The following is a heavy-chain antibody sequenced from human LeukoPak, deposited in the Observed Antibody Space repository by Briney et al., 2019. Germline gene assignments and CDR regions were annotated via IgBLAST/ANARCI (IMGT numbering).Heavy chain of an antibody. D-gene: IGHD1-26*01. CDR2: IKQDGSET. Sequence: GGSLRLSCAASGFTFRSYWMTWVRQYPGKGLEWVANIKQDGSETYYADSVKGRFTISRDNAKRSLYLQMNSQRAEDTAVYYCARDGELGSPADAFDIWGQGTMVTVSS. J-gene: IGHJ3*02. V-gene: IGHV3-7*01. CDR3: ARDGELGSPADAFDI. CDR1: GFTFRSYW.